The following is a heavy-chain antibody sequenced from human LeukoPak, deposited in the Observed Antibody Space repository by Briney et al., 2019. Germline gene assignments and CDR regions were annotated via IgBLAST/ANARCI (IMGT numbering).Heavy chain of an antibody. CDR1: GFTLSSYS. CDR2: ISSSSSYI. D-gene: IGHD5-12*01. Sequence: GGSLRLSCAGSGFTLSSYSMDWVRQAPGKGLEWVSSISSSSSYIYYADSVKGRFTISRDNAKKSLYLQMNSLRAEDKAVYYCARRGSGYTEPIDYWGQGTLVTVSS. CDR3: ARRGSGYTEPIDY. J-gene: IGHJ4*02. V-gene: IGHV3-21*01.